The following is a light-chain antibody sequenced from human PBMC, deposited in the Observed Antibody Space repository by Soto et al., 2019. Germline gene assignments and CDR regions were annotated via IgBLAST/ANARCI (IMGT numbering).Light chain of an antibody. J-gene: IGKJ3*01. CDR1: RDIHTF. CDR2: AAS. Sequence: DIQMTQSPPSLSASVGDRVTITCRASRDIHTFLAWYQQKPGEIPKLLVYAASTLQSGVPSRFIGSGSGTDVTLSISSLQPEDVATYYCHKYNAAPFTFGPGTKVDIK. V-gene: IGKV1-27*01. CDR3: HKYNAAPFT.